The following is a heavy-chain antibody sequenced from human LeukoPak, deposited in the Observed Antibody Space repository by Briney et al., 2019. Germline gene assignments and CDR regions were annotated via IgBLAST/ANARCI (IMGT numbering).Heavy chain of an antibody. J-gene: IGHJ6*02. D-gene: IGHD5-18*01. CDR1: GGTFSSYA. V-gene: IGHV1-69*13. Sequence: SVKVSCKASGGTFSSYAISWVRQAPGQGLEWMGGIIPIFGTANYAQKFQGRVTIIADESTSTAYMELSSLRSEDTAVYYCAREKYSLVRNYGMDVWGQGTTVTVSS. CDR3: AREKYSLVRNYGMDV. CDR2: IIPIFGTA.